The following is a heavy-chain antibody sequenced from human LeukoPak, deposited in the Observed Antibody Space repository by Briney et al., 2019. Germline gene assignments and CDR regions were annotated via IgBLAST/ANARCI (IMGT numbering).Heavy chain of an antibody. CDR2: IHYSGST. CDR1: GGSITRDS. V-gene: IGHV4-59*08. J-gene: IGHJ4*02. CDR3: ACLEGDY. Sequence: KPSETLSLTCNVPGGSITRDSWSWIRQPPGKGLEWIGYIHYSGSTNYNPSLKSRVTTSVDTSKNQYSQRLSSVTAAETAVYYCACLEGDYWGQGTLVTVSS. D-gene: IGHD3-16*01.